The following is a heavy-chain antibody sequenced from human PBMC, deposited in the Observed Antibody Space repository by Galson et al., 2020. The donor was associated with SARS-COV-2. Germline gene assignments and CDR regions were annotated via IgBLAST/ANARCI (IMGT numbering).Heavy chain of an antibody. Sequence: APVHVACTASGYTLINFHLQLLRQVPGQGFEGMGRIDPASGGANHAQKFLGRVTMTRDTSSRTAYLELSSLRVDDTAVYYCARDANYYGSGSYLCDFWGQGTLVTVCS. V-gene: IGHV1-2*06. D-gene: IGHD3-10*01. CDR1: GYTLINFH. CDR2: IDPASGGA. CDR3: ARDANYYGSGSYLCDF. J-gene: IGHJ4*02.